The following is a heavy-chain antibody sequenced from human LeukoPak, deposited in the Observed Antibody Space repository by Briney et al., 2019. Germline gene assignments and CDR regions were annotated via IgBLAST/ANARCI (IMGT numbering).Heavy chain of an antibody. D-gene: IGHD5-18*01. J-gene: IGHJ6*02. CDR2: FDPEDGET. V-gene: IGHV1-24*01. CDR3: ATGGGYSYGFRYYGMDV. Sequence: GASVKVSCKVSGYTLTELSMHWVRRAPGKGLEWMGGFDPEDGETIYAQKFQGRVTMTEDTSTDTAYMELSSLRSEDTAVYYCATGGGYSYGFRYYGMDVWGQGTTVTVSS. CDR1: GYTLTELS.